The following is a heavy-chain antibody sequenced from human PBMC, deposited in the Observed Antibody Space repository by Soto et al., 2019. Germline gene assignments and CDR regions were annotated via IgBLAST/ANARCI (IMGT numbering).Heavy chain of an antibody. CDR3: ADSWITTSYWCLGTLVTDS. Sequence: EVQLVESGGGLVQPGGSLRLSCAASGFTFSNFGMQWVRQAPGKGLVWVSRISPDGSTTSYEDSVKGRVTISRHNAKRTMYLQIKSLSAEDSAVYYCADSWITTSYWCLGTLVTDS. CDR2: ISPDGSTT. CDR1: GFTFSNFG. V-gene: IGHV3-74*01. J-gene: IGHJ5*01. D-gene: IGHD2-8*02.